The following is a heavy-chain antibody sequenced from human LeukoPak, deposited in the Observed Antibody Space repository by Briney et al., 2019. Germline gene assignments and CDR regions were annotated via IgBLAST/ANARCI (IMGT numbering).Heavy chain of an antibody. CDR3: ARGGRKYYYDSSGYYPFDY. CDR2: INPSGGST. CDR1: GYTFTSYY. V-gene: IGHV1-46*01. D-gene: IGHD3-22*01. Sequence: ASVKVSCKASGYTFTSYYMHWVRQAPGRGLEWMGIINPSGGSTSYAQKFQGRVTMTRDTSTSTAYMELSSLRSEDTAMYYCARGGRKYYYDSSGYYPFDYWGQGTLVAVSS. J-gene: IGHJ4*02.